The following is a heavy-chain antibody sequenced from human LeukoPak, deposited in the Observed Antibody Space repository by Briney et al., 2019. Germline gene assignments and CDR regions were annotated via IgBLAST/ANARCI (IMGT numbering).Heavy chain of an antibody. V-gene: IGHV4-4*07. CDR3: ARDRPYSGSHGGDY. D-gene: IGHD1-26*01. CDR2: MSSGGST. CDR1: GASISSSY. Sequence: SEALSLTCTVSGASISSSYCTWIRQSAGEGLEWIGRMSSGGSTTYNPSFKGRVTMSLDTSKRQFSLNLSSVTAADTAVYYCARDRPYSGSHGGDYWGQGTLVTVSS. J-gene: IGHJ4*02.